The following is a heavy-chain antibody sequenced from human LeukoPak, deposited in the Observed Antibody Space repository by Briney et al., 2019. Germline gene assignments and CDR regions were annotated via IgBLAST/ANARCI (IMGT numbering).Heavy chain of an antibody. CDR1: GFTFSSYS. D-gene: IGHD2-2*01. CDR3: ARGGDIVVVPAAMGEANWFDP. Sequence: GGSLRLSCAASGFTFSSYSMNWVRQAPGKGLEWVSSISSSSSYIYYADSVKGRFTISRDNAKNSLYLQMNSLRAEGTAVYYCARGGDIVVVPAAMGEANWFDPWGQGTLVTVSS. J-gene: IGHJ5*02. CDR2: ISSSSSYI. V-gene: IGHV3-21*01.